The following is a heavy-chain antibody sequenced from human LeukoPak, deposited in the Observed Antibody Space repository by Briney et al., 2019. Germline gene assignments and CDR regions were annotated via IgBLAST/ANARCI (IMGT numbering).Heavy chain of an antibody. J-gene: IGHJ4*02. V-gene: IGHV3-48*03. D-gene: IGHD5-18*01. Sequence: PGGSLRLSCAASGFTFSSYEMNWVRQAPGKGLEWVSSISSSGSALYYADSVKGRFTISRDNAKNSLYLQMNSLRVDDTAVYYCARDLMQLWPGGLGYWGQGTLVTVSS. CDR3: ARDLMQLWPGGLGY. CDR1: GFTFSSYE. CDR2: ISSSGSAL.